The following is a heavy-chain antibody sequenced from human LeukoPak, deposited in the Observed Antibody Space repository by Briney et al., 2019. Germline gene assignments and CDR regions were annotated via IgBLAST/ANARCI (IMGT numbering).Heavy chain of an antibody. J-gene: IGHJ4*02. V-gene: IGHV5-10-1*01. CDR2: IDPSDSET. D-gene: IGHD7-27*01. CDR1: GYSFTSYW. Sequence: PGESLRISCKGFGYSFTSYWISWVRQMPGKGLEWMGRIDPSDSETNYSPSFQGHVTISADNSINTAYLQWSSLKASDTAIYYCARRLTAEVWGQGTLVTVSS. CDR3: ARRLTAEV.